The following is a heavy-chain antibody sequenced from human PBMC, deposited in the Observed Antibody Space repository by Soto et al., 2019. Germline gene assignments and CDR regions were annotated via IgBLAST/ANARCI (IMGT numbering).Heavy chain of an antibody. V-gene: IGHV3-30*03. CDR1: RWTFSSYG. Sequence: GVTLRRSWAAGRWTFSSYGKHWVRQAPSNRLPWVPVIGYDLSNKYCADSVKGRFTISRDNSKNTLYLQMNRLRAEDKAVYSCPTDDGPGFRYNWNQDAFDIWGKGKMVTASS. J-gene: IGHJ3*02. D-gene: IGHD1-20*01. CDR2: IGYDLSNK. CDR3: PTDDGPGFRYNWNQDAFDI.